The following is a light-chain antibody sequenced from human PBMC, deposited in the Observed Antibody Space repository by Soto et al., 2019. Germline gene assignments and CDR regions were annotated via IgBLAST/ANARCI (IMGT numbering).Light chain of an antibody. CDR3: QTWGTGSWV. CDR1: SSDVGGSDY. J-gene: IGLJ3*02. Sequence: QSALTQPRSVSGSPGQSVTISCTGTSSDVGGSDYVSWFQHYPGKGPKLLIYDVTRRPSGVPDRFSGSKSGNTASLTISGLQVEDEADYYCQTWGTGSWVFGGGTKLTVL. V-gene: IGLV2-11*01. CDR2: DVT.